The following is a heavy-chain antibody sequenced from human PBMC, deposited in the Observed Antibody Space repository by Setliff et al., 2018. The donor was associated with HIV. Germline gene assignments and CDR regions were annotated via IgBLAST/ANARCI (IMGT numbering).Heavy chain of an antibody. V-gene: IGHV4-59*11. D-gene: IGHD3-3*01. Sequence: PSETLSLTCTGSGGSISSHYWSWIRQPPGKGLEWIGSIYYSGSTNYNPALKSRVTISVDTSKNQFSLKLSSVTAADTAVYYCARAPCYNFVLGYLDVWGRGTLVAVSS. CDR1: GGSISSHY. CDR2: IYYSGST. CDR3: ARAPCYNFVLGYLDV. J-gene: IGHJ2*01.